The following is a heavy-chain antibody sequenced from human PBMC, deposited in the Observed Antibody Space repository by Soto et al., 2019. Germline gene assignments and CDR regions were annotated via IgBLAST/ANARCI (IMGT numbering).Heavy chain of an antibody. CDR3: ARNVRGEDYNDMDV. CDR1: GYTFSGYY. CDR2: INPNSGGT. Sequence: ASVNVSCKASGYTFSGYYMHWVRQAPGQGLEWMGWINPNSGGTNYAQKFQGWVTMTRDTSISTAYMELSRLRSDDTAVYYCARNVRGEDYNDMDVRGKGTKVPVSS. V-gene: IGHV1-2*04. J-gene: IGHJ6*04. D-gene: IGHD3-10*02.